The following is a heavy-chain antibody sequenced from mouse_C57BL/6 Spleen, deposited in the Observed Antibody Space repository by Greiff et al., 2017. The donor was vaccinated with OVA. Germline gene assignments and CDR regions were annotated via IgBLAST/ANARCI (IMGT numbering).Heavy chain of an antibody. D-gene: IGHD1-1*01. CDR1: GYTFTDYY. Sequence: QVQLQQSGAELVRPGASVKLSCKASGYTFTDYYINWVKQRPGQGLEWIARIYPGSGNTYYNEKFKGKATLTAEKSSSTAYRKLSSLASEDSAVYVCARYGSSPYYFDYWGQGTTLTVAS. CDR3: ARYGSSPYYFDY. V-gene: IGHV1-76*01. J-gene: IGHJ2*01. CDR2: IYPGSGNT.